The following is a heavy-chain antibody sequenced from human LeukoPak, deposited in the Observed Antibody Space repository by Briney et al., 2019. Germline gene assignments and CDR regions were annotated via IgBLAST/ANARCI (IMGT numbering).Heavy chain of an antibody. CDR1: GGSFSGYY. CDR2: INHSGST. Sequence: PSETLSLTCAVYGGSFSGYYWSWIRQPPGKGLEWIGEINHSGSTNYNPSLKSRVTISVDTSKNQFSLKLSSVTAADTAVYYCARGRRGYYGSLYYFDYWGQGTLVTVSS. J-gene: IGHJ4*02. CDR3: ARGRRGYYGSLYYFDY. V-gene: IGHV4-34*01. D-gene: IGHD3-10*01.